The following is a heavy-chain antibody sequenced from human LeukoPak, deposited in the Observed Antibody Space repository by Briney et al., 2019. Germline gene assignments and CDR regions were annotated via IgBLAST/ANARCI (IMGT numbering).Heavy chain of an antibody. D-gene: IGHD4-23*01. V-gene: IGHV3-64*01. CDR1: GFTFSSYA. CDR3: ARGRATVVTRGRADAFDI. Sequence: GGSLRLSCAASGFTFSSYAMHWVRQAPGKGLEYVSAISSNGGSTYYANSVKGSFTISRDNSKNTLYLQMGSLRAEDMAVYYCARGRATVVTRGRADAFDIWGQGTMVTVSS. J-gene: IGHJ3*02. CDR2: ISSNGGST.